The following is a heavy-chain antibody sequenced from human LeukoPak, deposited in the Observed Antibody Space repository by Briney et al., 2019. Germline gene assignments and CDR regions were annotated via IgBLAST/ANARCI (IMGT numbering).Heavy chain of an antibody. V-gene: IGHV3-23*01. Sequence: GALRLSCAASGFTFSSYAMSWVRQAPGKGLEWVSAISGNGGNTYYADSVKGRFTISRDNSKNTLYLQMNSLRAEDTAVYYCAREGYSSSWYDPDAFDIWGQGTMVTVSS. CDR3: AREGYSSSWYDPDAFDI. J-gene: IGHJ3*02. D-gene: IGHD6-13*01. CDR2: ISGNGGNT. CDR1: GFTFSSYA.